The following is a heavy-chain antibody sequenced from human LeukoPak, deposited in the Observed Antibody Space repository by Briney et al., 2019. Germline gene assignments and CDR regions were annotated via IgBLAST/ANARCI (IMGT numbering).Heavy chain of an antibody. CDR2: INPNSGGT. J-gene: IGHJ5*02. CDR1: GDTYTGYY. CDR3: ARGDSSGYYYWFDP. Sequence: EASVKVSCKASGDTYTGYYMHWVRQAPGQGLEWMGWINPNSGGTNYAQKFQGRVTMTTDTSTSTAYMELRSLRSDDTAVYYCARGDSSGYYYWFDPWGQGTLVTVSS. D-gene: IGHD3-22*01. V-gene: IGHV1-2*02.